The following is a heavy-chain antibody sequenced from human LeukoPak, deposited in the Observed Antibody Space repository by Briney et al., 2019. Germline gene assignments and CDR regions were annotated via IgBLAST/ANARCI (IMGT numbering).Heavy chain of an antibody. Sequence: ASVKVSCKASGYTFTSYDINWVRQATGQGLEWMGWMNPSSGNTGYAQKFQGRVTMTRNTSISTAYMELSSLRSEDTAVYYCARVGSLAYYDFWSGYSNWFDPWGQGTLVTVSS. D-gene: IGHD3-3*01. CDR3: ARVGSLAYYDFWSGYSNWFDP. CDR1: GYTFTSYD. J-gene: IGHJ5*02. CDR2: MNPSSGNT. V-gene: IGHV1-8*01.